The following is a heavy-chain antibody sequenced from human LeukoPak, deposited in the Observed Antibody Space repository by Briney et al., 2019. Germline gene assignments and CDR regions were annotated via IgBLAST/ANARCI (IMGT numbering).Heavy chain of an antibody. V-gene: IGHV1-18*01. J-gene: IGHJ3*02. CDR1: GYTFTSYG. CDR2: IRAYNGXT. Sequence: ASVKVSCKASGYTFTSYGISWVRQAPGQGLEWMGWIRAYNGXTXXXXXXXGXXXXTTDTSTSTAYMELRSLRSDDTAVYYCARVHYDAFDIWGQGTMVTVSS. CDR3: ARVHYDAFDI.